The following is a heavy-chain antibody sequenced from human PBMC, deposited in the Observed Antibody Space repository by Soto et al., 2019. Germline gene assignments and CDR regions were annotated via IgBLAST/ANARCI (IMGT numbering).Heavy chain of an antibody. CDR1: GFNFIRKY. J-gene: IGHJ4*02. CDR3: ARGLYDSGSFYFDF. Sequence: EVQLVESGGGLIQPGGSLRLSCAASGFNFIRKYMIWVRQAPGKGLEWVSILYSGGTTYYADSVKGRFTISRETSENTLYLQMNSLRAEDTAVYYCARGLYDSGSFYFDFWGQGTLVTVSS. D-gene: IGHD3-10*01. V-gene: IGHV3-53*01. CDR2: LYSGGTT.